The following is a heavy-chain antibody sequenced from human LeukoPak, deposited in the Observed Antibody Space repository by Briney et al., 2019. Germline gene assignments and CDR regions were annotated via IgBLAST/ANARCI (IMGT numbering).Heavy chain of an antibody. D-gene: IGHD2-2*01. J-gene: IGHJ4*02. Sequence: ASVKVSCKASGYTFTSYYMHWVRQAPGQGLEWMGIINPSGGSTSYAQKFQGRVTMTRDMSTSTVYMELSSLRSEDTAVYYCGGGGSSTSCSYWGQGTLVTVSS. CDR3: GGGGSSTSCSY. V-gene: IGHV1-46*01. CDR2: INPSGGST. CDR1: GYTFTSYY.